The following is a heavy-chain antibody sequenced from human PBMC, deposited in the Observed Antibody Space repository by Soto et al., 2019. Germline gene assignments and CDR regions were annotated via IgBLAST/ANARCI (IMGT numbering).Heavy chain of an antibody. J-gene: IGHJ3*02. D-gene: IGHD4-17*01. CDR1: GITFGSRA. V-gene: IGHV3-23*01. Sequence: PGGSLRISCVASGITFGSRAMSWVRPAPGKGLEWVSIISSNGESTYHTDATYYADSVKGRFTISRDHSKNTLWLQMSSLRGDDTAVYYCAKDPNGDYVGGFEMWGQGTMVTVSS. CDR2: ISSNGESTYHTDAT. CDR3: AKDPNGDYVGGFEM.